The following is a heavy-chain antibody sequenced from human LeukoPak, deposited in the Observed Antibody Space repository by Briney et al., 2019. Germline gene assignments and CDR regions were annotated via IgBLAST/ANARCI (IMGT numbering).Heavy chain of an antibody. V-gene: IGHV3-23*01. CDR3: AKVFRGGSGYSYYFDY. J-gene: IGHJ4*02. Sequence: PGGSLRLSCAASGFTFSSYAMSWVRQAPGKGLEWVSAISGSGGSTYYADSVKGRFTISRDNSKNTLYLQMNSLRAEDTAVYHCAKVFRGGSGYSYYFDYWGQGTLVTVSS. CDR1: GFTFSSYA. CDR2: ISGSGGST. D-gene: IGHD3-22*01.